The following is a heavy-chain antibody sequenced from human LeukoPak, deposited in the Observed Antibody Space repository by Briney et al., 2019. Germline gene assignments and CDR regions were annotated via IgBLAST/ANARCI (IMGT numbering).Heavy chain of an antibody. J-gene: IGHJ4*02. D-gene: IGHD6-13*01. Sequence: GGSLRLSCAASGLTFSNYAMCWVRQAPGKGLEWVSGISGSGTSTFYADSMKGRFTISRDNSKSTLYLQLNSLRAEDTALYYCAKIAAAGSDYWGQGTLVTVSS. CDR3: AKIAAAGSDY. CDR1: GLTFSNYA. V-gene: IGHV3-23*01. CDR2: ISGSGTST.